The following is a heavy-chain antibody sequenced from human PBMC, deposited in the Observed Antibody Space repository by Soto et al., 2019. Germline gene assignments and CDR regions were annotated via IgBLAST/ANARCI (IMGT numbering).Heavy chain of an antibody. J-gene: IGHJ6*02. CDR2: ISYDGSNK. CDR1: GFTFSSYG. D-gene: IGHD3-3*01. Sequence: GGSLRLSCAASGFTFSSYGMHWVRQAPGKGLEWVAVISYDGSNKYYADSVKGRFTISRDNSKNTLYLQMNSLRAEDTAVYYCAKDQTTTIFGVVTHYYYYGMDVWGQGTTVTVSS. CDR3: AKDQTTTIFGVVTHYYYYGMDV. V-gene: IGHV3-30*18.